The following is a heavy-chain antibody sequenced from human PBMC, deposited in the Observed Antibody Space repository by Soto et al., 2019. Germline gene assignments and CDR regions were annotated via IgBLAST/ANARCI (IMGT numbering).Heavy chain of an antibody. V-gene: IGHV3-23*01. CDR1: GLIFTNYT. CDR3: VREGRGSFDF. Sequence: PGGSLRLYCAASGLIFTNYTMNWVSQAPGKGLEWVSVIGGRGNSAYYADSVQGRFTISRDNSKSTLSLQMSSLTADDTAIYYCVREGRGSFDFWGRGTMVTVSS. D-gene: IGHD5-12*01. CDR2: IGGRGNSA. J-gene: IGHJ3*01.